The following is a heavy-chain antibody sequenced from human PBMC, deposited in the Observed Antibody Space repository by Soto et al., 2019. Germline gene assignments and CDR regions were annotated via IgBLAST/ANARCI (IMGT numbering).Heavy chain of an antibody. D-gene: IGHD1-26*01. V-gene: IGHV4-59*11. CDR2: IYYSGST. CDR3: ARDGRELLSY. Sequence: SDPLSLTFITCGGPISNHYWLWIRQPPGKGLEWIGYIYYSGSTNYNPSLKSRVTISVDTSKNQFSLKLSSVTAADTAVYYCARDGRELLSYWGQGTLVTVS. CDR1: GGPISNHY. J-gene: IGHJ4*02.